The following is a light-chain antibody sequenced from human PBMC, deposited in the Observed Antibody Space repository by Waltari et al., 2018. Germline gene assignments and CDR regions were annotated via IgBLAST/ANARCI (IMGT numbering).Light chain of an antibody. CDR3: QQYNTYSYT. V-gene: IGKV1-5*03. J-gene: IGKJ2*01. Sequence: DIQLTQSPSTLSVGDRVPITCRASQNIHSWLAWYQQKPGKAPKFLIYKASSLKSGVPSRFSGSGSGTEFTLTISSLQPDDFATYYRQQYNTYSYTFGQGTKLEIK. CDR2: KAS. CDR1: QNIHSW.